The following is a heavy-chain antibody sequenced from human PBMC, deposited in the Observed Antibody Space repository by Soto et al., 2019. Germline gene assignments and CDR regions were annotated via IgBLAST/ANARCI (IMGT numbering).Heavy chain of an antibody. V-gene: IGHV1-69*01. D-gene: IGHD6-13*01. Sequence: QVQLVQSGAEVKKPGSSVKVSCKASGGTFSSYAISWVRQAPGQGLEWMGGIIPIFGTANYAQKFQGRVTITADESTSTASMELRSLRSEDTAVYYCARESDGFGYSSRYYSGMDVWGQGTTVTASS. CDR1: GGTFSSYA. CDR3: ARESDGFGYSSRYYSGMDV. CDR2: IIPIFGTA. J-gene: IGHJ6*02.